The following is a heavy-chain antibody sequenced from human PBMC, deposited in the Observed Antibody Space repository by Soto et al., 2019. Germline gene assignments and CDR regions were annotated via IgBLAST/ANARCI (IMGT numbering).Heavy chain of an antibody. CDR3: ARDIVPYSYRRKNPDYGMDV. D-gene: IGHD5-18*01. V-gene: IGHV1-2*04. CDR1: GYTFTGYY. CDR2: INPNSGGT. J-gene: IGHJ6*02. Sequence: ASVKVSCKASGYTFTGYYMHWVRQAPGQGLEWMGWINPNSGGTNYAQKFQGWVTMTRDTSISTAYMELSRLRSDDTAVYYCARDIVPYSYRRKNPDYGMDVWGQGTTVTVYS.